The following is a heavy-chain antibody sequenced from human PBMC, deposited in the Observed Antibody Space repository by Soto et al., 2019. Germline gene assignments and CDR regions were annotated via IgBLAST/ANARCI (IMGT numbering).Heavy chain of an antibody. J-gene: IGHJ4*02. D-gene: IGHD6-13*01. CDR1: GYTFTSYA. V-gene: IGHV1-3*01. Sequence: ASVKVSCKASGYTFTSYAMHWVRQAPGQRLEWMGWINAGNGNTKYSQKFQGRVTITRGTSASTAYMELSSLRSEDTAVYYCARDSPLLDSSSWYHPGFDYWGQGTLVTVSS. CDR2: INAGNGNT. CDR3: ARDSPLLDSSSWYHPGFDY.